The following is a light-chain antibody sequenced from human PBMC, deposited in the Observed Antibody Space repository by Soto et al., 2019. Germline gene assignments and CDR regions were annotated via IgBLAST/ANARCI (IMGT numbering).Light chain of an antibody. CDR3: SSYAGSSNV. Sequence: QSVLTQPPSASGTPGQRVNISCSGSSSNIGSNYVYWYRQFPGTAPKLLIQRNNQRPSGVPARFSGSKSGNTASLTVSGLQAEDEADYYCSSYAGSSNVFGTGTKVTVL. V-gene: IGLV1-47*01. CDR1: SSNIGSNY. CDR2: RNN. J-gene: IGLJ1*01.